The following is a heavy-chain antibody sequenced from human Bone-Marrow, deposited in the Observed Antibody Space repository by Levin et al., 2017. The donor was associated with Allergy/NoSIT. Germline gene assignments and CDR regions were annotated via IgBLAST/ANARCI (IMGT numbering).Heavy chain of an antibody. Sequence: TGGSLRLSCAASGFTFSSYDMHWVRQATGKGLEWVSAIGTAGDTYYPGSVKGRFTISGENAKNSLYLQMNSLRAGDTAVYYCASSMVRGGPWTFDIWGQGTMVTVSS. V-gene: IGHV3-13*04. D-gene: IGHD3-10*01. CDR2: IGTAGDT. CDR3: ASSMVRGGPWTFDI. CDR1: GFTFSSYD. J-gene: IGHJ3*02.